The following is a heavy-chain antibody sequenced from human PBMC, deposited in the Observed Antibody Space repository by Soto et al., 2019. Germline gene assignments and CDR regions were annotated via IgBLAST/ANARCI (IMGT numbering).Heavy chain of an antibody. Sequence: QVQLVQSGAEVKKPGASVKVSCKASGYTLTHYYMHWVRQAPGQGPEWVGVINPSTLVTSYAQKFQGRVTMTRETSTSTVYMDLNSLISEDTAVYYCARNGQTYDYYFFDNWGQGTLVTVSS. CDR1: GYTLTHYY. J-gene: IGHJ4*02. D-gene: IGHD5-12*01. CDR2: INPSTLVT. V-gene: IGHV1-46*01. CDR3: ARNGQTYDYYFFDN.